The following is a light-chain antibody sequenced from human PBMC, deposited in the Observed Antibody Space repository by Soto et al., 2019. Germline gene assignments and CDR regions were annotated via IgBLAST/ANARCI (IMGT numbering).Light chain of an antibody. Sequence: IQMTQSPSTLSASVGDRVTFTCRASQTISTWLAWYQQKPGEAPKLLIYKASTLEVGVPSRFSGSGSGTDFTLTINTLLPADFATYYCQQYNSYPWTFGQGTKV. CDR3: QQYNSYPWT. V-gene: IGKV1-5*03. CDR2: KAS. J-gene: IGKJ1*01. CDR1: QTISTW.